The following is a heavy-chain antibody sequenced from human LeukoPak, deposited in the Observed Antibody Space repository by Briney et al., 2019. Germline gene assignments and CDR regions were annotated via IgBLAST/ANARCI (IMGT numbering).Heavy chain of an antibody. Sequence: GGSLRLSCAASGFTFSSYSMNWVRQAPGKGLEWVSSISSSSSYIYYADSVKGRFTISRDNAKNSLYLQMNSLRAEDTAVYYCARGRIVTTVVNDAFDIWGQGTMVTVSS. CDR2: ISSSSSYI. CDR1: GFTFSSYS. D-gene: IGHD4-23*01. J-gene: IGHJ3*02. CDR3: ARGRIVTTVVNDAFDI. V-gene: IGHV3-21*01.